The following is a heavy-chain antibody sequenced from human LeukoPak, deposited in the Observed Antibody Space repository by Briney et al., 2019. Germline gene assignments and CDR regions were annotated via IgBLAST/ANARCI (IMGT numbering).Heavy chain of an antibody. Sequence: QPGGSLRLSCAASGFTFDDYAMHWVRQAPGKGLEWVSAISGSGGSTYYADSVKGRFTISRDNSKNTLYLQMNSLRAEDTAVYYCAKGRYFFDYWGQGTLVTVSS. D-gene: IGHD5-24*01. V-gene: IGHV3-23*01. CDR3: AKGRYFFDY. J-gene: IGHJ4*02. CDR1: GFTFDDYA. CDR2: ISGSGGST.